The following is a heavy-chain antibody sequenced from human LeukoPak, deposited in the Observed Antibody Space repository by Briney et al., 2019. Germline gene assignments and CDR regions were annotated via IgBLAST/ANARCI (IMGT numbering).Heavy chain of an antibody. CDR2: ISSSSSYI. D-gene: IGHD3-10*01. J-gene: IGHJ4*02. Sequence: GGSLKLSCGASGFTFSSYSMNWVRQAPGKGLEWVSSISSSSSYIYYADSVKGRFTISRDNAKNSLYLQMNSLRAEDTAVYYCARDPLNYYGSGSAVDYWGQGTLVTVSS. CDR3: ARDPLNYYGSGSAVDY. CDR1: GFTFSSYS. V-gene: IGHV3-21*01.